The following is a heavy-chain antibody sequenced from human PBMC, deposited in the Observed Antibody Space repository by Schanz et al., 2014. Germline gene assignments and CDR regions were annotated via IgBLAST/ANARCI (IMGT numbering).Heavy chain of an antibody. Sequence: EVQLVESGGGLVKPGGSLRLSCAASGFSFSDAWMHWVRQDPGKGLVWVARINSVGSNTDYADSVTGRFTISRDNAKNTLYLQMNSLRAEDTAVYYCANNWNLDYWGQGTLVTVSS. D-gene: IGHD1-20*01. V-gene: IGHV3-74*02. CDR3: ANNWNLDY. CDR2: INSVGSNT. J-gene: IGHJ4*02. CDR1: GFSFSDAW.